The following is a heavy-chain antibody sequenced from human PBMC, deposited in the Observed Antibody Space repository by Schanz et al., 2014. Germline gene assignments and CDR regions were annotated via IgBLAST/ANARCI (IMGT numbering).Heavy chain of an antibody. CDR1: GYIFGSHG. Sequence: QLMQSGSEVRKPGASVKVSCKASGYIFGSHGMTWVRQAPGQGLEWMGWMNPTTGNRGYAQNYQGRVTMTRDPSLKTADMEMTDLKFEDAALYYCAIHYGDRPLWGQGTLIAVSS. CDR2: MNPTTGNR. CDR3: AIHYGDRPL. V-gene: IGHV1-8*01. D-gene: IGHD4-17*01. J-gene: IGHJ4*02.